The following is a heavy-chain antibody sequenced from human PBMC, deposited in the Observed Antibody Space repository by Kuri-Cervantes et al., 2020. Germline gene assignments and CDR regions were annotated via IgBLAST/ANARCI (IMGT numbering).Heavy chain of an antibody. Sequence: GGSLRLSCAASGFIFNDFWMNWVRQAPGKGLEWVANIKQGGSEQYYLDSVKGRFTISRDNSKNTLYLQMNSLRAEDTAVYYCAKRYDYVWGSYRGTDYFDYWGQGTLVTVSS. D-gene: IGHD3-16*02. CDR2: IKQGGSEQ. CDR3: AKRYDYVWGSYRGTDYFDY. J-gene: IGHJ4*02. CDR1: GFIFNDFW. V-gene: IGHV3-7*05.